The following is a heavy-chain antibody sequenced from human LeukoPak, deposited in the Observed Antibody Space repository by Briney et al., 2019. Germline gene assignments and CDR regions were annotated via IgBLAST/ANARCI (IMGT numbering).Heavy chain of an antibody. V-gene: IGHV3-30*02. J-gene: IGHJ4*02. Sequence: GSLRLSCVASGLTFSSYGMHWVRQAPGKGLEWVAFIRFGGSYDYYADSVKGRFTISRDDPKNTLYLQMNSLRAEDTAVYYCARDPAHCSYDACNLRPDSWGQGTLVTVSS. CDR3: ARDPAHCSYDACNLRPDS. CDR1: GLTFSSYG. D-gene: IGHD2-15*01. CDR2: IRFGGSYD.